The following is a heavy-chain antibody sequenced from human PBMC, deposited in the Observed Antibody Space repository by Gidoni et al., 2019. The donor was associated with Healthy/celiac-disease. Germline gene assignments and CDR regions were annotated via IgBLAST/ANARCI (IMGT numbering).Heavy chain of an antibody. D-gene: IGHD3-22*01. Sequence: QVQLVESGGGVVKPGGSLRLSCDASGFTFSRNAMHWVRQAPDQGLQWLAVISDNGSKKHHADSLQGRFTISRDNSKNTLNLQMNSLRLEDAAIYYCVRGVDGSDYSWLVDYWGQGTPVTVSS. V-gene: IGHV3-30*04. CDR3: VRGVDGSDYSWLVDY. CDR1: GFTFSRNA. J-gene: IGHJ4*02. CDR2: ISDNGSKK.